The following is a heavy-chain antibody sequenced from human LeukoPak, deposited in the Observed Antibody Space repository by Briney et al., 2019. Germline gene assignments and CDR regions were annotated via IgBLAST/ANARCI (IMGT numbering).Heavy chain of an antibody. V-gene: IGHV3-74*01. CDR3: GRVAHNSSGHYFNDY. CDR2: INNDESST. Sequence: TGGSLRLSCTASGFTFSTYWMQWVRQAPGKGLVWVSRINNDESSTNYADAVKGRFIISRDNAKNTLYLQMNSLRAEDTAAYFCGRVAHNSSGHYFNDYWGQGTLVTVSS. D-gene: IGHD3-22*01. J-gene: IGHJ4*02. CDR1: GFTFSTYW.